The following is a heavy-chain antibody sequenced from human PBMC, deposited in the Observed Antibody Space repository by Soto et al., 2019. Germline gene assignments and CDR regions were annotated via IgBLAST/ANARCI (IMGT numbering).Heavy chain of an antibody. CDR2: INAANGNT. CDR1: GYTFTSYA. Sequence: QVQLVQSGAEVKKPGASVKVSCKASGYTFTSYAMHWVRQAPGQRLEWMGWINAANGNTNYSQKFQGRVTITRDTSESTAYMELSSLRSEATAVYYWASGGRVYWYFDLWGRGTLATVSS. V-gene: IGHV1-3*01. J-gene: IGHJ2*01. CDR3: ASGGRVYWYFDL. D-gene: IGHD1-26*01.